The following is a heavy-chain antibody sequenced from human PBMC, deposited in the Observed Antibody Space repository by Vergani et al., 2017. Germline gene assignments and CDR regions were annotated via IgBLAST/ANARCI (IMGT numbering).Heavy chain of an antibody. D-gene: IGHD6-6*01. Sequence: QVQLVQSGAEVKKPGASVQVSCKASGYTFTGYYMHWVRQAPGQGLEWLGWINPNSGGTNYAQKFQGRVTMTRDTSISTAYMELSRLRSDDTAVYYCARDRAGRSSSVWFDPWGQGTLVTVSS. CDR1: GYTFTGYY. CDR2: INPNSGGT. V-gene: IGHV1-2*02. CDR3: ARDRAGRSSSVWFDP. J-gene: IGHJ5*02.